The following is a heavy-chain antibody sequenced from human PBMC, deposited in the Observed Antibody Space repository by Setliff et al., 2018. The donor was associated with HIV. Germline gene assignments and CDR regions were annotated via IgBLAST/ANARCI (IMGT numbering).Heavy chain of an antibody. CDR3: AVPRGDEAFDV. Sequence: SVKVSCKASGGTSSTYAINWVRQAPGQGLEWMGQFIPVLDITNYAQKFQGTVTINADKSTNTMYLELRSLRPEDTAMYYCAVPRGDEAFDVWGQGTMVTVSS. V-gene: IGHV1-69*10. CDR2: FIPVLDIT. CDR1: GGTSSTYA. D-gene: IGHD3-10*01. J-gene: IGHJ3*01.